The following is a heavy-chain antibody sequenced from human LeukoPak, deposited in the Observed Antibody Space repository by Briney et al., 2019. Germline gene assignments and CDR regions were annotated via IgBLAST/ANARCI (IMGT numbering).Heavy chain of an antibody. Sequence: ASVKVSCKASGYTFTSYDINWVRQATGQGLEWMGWMNPNSGNTGYAQKLQGRVTMTTDTSTSTAYMELRSLRSDDTAVYYCARSIFPDYYYGMDVWGQGTTVTVSS. J-gene: IGHJ6*02. CDR1: GYTFTSYD. CDR3: ARSIFPDYYYGMDV. CDR2: MNPNSGNT. D-gene: IGHD3-9*01. V-gene: IGHV1-8*01.